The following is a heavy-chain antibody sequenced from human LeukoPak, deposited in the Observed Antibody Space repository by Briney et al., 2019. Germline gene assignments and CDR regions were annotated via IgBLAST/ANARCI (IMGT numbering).Heavy chain of an antibody. J-gene: IGHJ4*02. CDR3: ASKRLGAKLDY. Sequence: SETLSLTCAAYGGSFSGYYWSWIRQPPGKGLEWIGEINHSGSTNYNPSLKSRVTISVDTSKNQFSLKLSSVTAADTAVYYCASKRLGAKLDYWGQGTLVTVSS. V-gene: IGHV4-34*01. D-gene: IGHD6-25*01. CDR2: INHSGST. CDR1: GGSFSGYY.